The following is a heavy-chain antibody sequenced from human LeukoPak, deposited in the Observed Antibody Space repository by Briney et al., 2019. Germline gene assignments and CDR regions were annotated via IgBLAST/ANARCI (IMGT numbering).Heavy chain of an antibody. J-gene: IGHJ4*02. CDR2: IHYSGST. CDR3: ARGLWFGESPTGY. Sequence: SETLSLTCTVSGGSISSYYWSWIRQPPGKGLEWIGYIHYSGSTNYNPSLKSRVTISVDTSKNQFSLKLSSVTAADTAVYYCARGLWFGESPTGYWGQGTLVTVSS. V-gene: IGHV4-59*08. D-gene: IGHD3-10*01. CDR1: GGSISSYY.